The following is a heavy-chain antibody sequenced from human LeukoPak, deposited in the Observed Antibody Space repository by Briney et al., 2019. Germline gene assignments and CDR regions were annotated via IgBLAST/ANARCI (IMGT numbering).Heavy chain of an antibody. Sequence: GGSLRLSCAAAGFTFSSYGMHWVRQAPGKGLEWVAVIWYDGSNKYYADSVKGRFTISRDNAKNSLYLQMNGLRAEDTAVFYCARVRYSNYGMDVWGQGTTVTVSS. V-gene: IGHV3-33*01. CDR1: GFTFSSYG. D-gene: IGHD6-13*01. CDR3: ARVRYSNYGMDV. CDR2: IWYDGSNK. J-gene: IGHJ6*02.